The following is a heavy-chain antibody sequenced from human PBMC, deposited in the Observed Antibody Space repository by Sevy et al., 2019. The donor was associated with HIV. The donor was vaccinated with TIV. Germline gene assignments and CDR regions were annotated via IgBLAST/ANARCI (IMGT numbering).Heavy chain of an antibody. CDR2: IWYDGSNK. CDR3: ARDGELGVLLWFGELSAAYGMDV. CDR1: GFTFSSYG. V-gene: IGHV3-33*01. J-gene: IGHJ6*02. Sequence: GGSLRLSCAASGFTFSSYGMHWVRQAPGKGLEWVAVIWYDGSNKYYADSVKGRFTISRDNSKNTLYLQMNSLRAEDTAVYDCARDGELGVLLWFGELSAAYGMDVWGQGTTVTVSS. D-gene: IGHD3-10*01.